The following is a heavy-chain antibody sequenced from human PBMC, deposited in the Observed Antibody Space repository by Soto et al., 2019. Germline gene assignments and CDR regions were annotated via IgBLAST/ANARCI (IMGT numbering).Heavy chain of an antibody. CDR2: IKADNTNT. CDR1: GFTFSGYT. CDR3: AREGGWYVDY. Sequence: QVQLVQSGAEEKKPGASVKVSCKASGFTFSGYTIHWVRQAPGQRLEWMGWIKADNTNTKYSQKFQGRVTITRDTSASTVYMELSSLRSEDTAVYYCAREGGWYVDYWGPGTLVTVSS. D-gene: IGHD6-19*01. J-gene: IGHJ4*02. V-gene: IGHV1-3*05.